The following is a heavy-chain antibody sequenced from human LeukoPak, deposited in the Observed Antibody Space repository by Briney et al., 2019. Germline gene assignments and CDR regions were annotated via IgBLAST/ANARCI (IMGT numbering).Heavy chain of an antibody. V-gene: IGHV4-59*12. D-gene: IGHD2-15*01. J-gene: IGHJ6*02. CDR1: GGSFSGYY. CDR3: ARGGGGPIVVVVAATPPLGYYYGMDV. Sequence: SETLSLTCAVYGGSFSGYYWSWIRQPPGKGLEWIGYIYYSGSTNYNPSLKSRVTISVDTSKNQFSLKLSSVTAADTAVYYCARGGGGPIVVVVAATPPLGYYYGMDVWGQGTTVTVSS. CDR2: IYYSGST.